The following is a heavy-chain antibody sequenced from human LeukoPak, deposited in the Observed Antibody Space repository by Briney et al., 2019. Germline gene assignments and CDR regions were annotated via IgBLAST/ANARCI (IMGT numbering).Heavy chain of an antibody. V-gene: IGHV3-74*01. J-gene: IGHJ6*02. CDR2: ISSDGSSA. Sequence: GGSLRLSCAASGFTLSNYWMYWVRQAPGKGLVWVSRISSDGSSASYADSVKGRFTISRDNAKNTLYLQMNSLRVEDTAGYYCARWYGGSGSWVLDVWGQGTTVTVSS. CDR3: ARWYGGSGSWVLDV. CDR1: GFTLSNYW. D-gene: IGHD3-10*01.